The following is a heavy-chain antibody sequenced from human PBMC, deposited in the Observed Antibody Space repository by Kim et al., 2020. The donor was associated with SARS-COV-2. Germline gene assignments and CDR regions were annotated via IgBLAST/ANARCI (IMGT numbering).Heavy chain of an antibody. Sequence: GGSLRLSCAASGFTFSSYAMSWVRQAPGKGLEWGSAISGSGGSTYYADSVKGRFTISRVNSKNTLYLQMNSLRAEDTAVYYCAKSGDEWLGEFPYYFDYCGQGALVTVSS. CDR1: GFTFSSYA. CDR2: ISGSGGST. CDR3: AKSGDEWLGEFPYYFDY. J-gene: IGHJ4*02. V-gene: IGHV3-23*01. D-gene: IGHD3-10*01.